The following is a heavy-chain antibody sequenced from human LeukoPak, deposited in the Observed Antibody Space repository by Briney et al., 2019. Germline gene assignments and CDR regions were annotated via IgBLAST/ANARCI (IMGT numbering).Heavy chain of an antibody. J-gene: IGHJ4*02. V-gene: IGHV3-15*01. Sequence: GGSLRLSCAASGFTFSNAWMRWVRQAPGRGLEWVGRIKRKGDDGTIDYAAAVKGRLSISRDDSKKTLYLQMKSLKSEDTAVYYCTAGTGRSDFDYWGQGTLVTVSS. CDR2: IKRKGDDGTI. CDR1: GFTFSNAW. D-gene: IGHD3/OR15-3a*01. CDR3: TAGTGRSDFDY.